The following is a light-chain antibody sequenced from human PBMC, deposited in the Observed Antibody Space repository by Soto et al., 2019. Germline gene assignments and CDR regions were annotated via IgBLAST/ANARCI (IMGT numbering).Light chain of an antibody. J-gene: IGKJ5*01. CDR1: QSVGRN. Sequence: EIVMTQSPASLSVSPGERAALSCGASQSVGRNLAWYQQKPGQAPRLLIYDASTRATGIPARFSGGGSGTDFTLTISSLEPEDFAVYYCQQRSNWPSITFGQGTRLEI. V-gene: IGKV3-11*01. CDR3: QQRSNWPSIT. CDR2: DAS.